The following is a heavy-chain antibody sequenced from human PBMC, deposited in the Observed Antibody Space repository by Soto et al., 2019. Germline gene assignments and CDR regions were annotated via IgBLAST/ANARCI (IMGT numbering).Heavy chain of an antibody. D-gene: IGHD3-10*01. J-gene: IGHJ4*02. CDR1: GFSLSSSGVG. V-gene: IGHV2-5*02. Sequence: QITLKESGPPLVSPTQTLTLTCTFSGFSLSSSGVGVGWIRQPPGKALEWLALIYWDDDKRYSPSLKSRLTITKDTSKNQVVLTLTKLDTVDTATYYCARGGWTTYYSPFFDYWGQGTLVTVSS. CDR3: ARGGWTTYYSPFFDY. CDR2: IYWDDDK.